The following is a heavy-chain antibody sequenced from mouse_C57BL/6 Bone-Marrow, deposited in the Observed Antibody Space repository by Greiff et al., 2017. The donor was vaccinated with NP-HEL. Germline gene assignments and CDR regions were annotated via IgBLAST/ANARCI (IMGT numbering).Heavy chain of an antibody. V-gene: IGHV1-62-2*01. D-gene: IGHD1-1*01. CDR3: ARHGDYFGSSYGYFDV. CDR2: FYPGSGSI. Sequence: VQLQASGAELVKPGASVTLSCKASGYTFTEYTIHWVKQRSGQGLEWIGWFYPGSGSIKYNEKFKDKATLTADKSSSTVYMDLSRLTSEDSAVYFCARHGDYFGSSYGYFDVWGTGTTVTVSS. J-gene: IGHJ1*03. CDR1: GYTFTEYT.